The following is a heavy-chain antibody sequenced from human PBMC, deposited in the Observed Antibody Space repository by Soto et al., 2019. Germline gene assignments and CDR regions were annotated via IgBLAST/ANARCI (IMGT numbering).Heavy chain of an antibody. Sequence: PGGSLRLSCAASGVTFSDYWMIWVRQAPRKGLEWVATIKQDGSEKLYVDSVKGRFTISRDNAKNSLYLQMNSLRVDDTAVYYCAGGTGWIFDHWGQGTLVTVS. CDR3: AGGTGWIFDH. CDR1: GVTFSDYW. J-gene: IGHJ4*02. V-gene: IGHV3-7*04. CDR2: IKQDGSEK. D-gene: IGHD6-19*01.